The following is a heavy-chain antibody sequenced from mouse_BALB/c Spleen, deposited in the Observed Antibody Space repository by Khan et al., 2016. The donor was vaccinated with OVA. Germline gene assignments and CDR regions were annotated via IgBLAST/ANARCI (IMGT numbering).Heavy chain of an antibody. J-gene: IGHJ3*01. CDR2: INPSNGYT. V-gene: IGHV1-4*01. CDR1: GYTFTSYT. CDR3: VRDGAYHRNDGWFAY. D-gene: IGHD2-14*01. Sequence: VQLQQSGAELARPGASVKMSCKASGYTFTSYTIHWIKLRPGQGLEWIGFINPSNGYTNYNQKLKDKATLTAAKSSTTVYMQLSSLTSDDSAVDNCVRDGAYHRNDGWFAYWGQGTLVTVSA.